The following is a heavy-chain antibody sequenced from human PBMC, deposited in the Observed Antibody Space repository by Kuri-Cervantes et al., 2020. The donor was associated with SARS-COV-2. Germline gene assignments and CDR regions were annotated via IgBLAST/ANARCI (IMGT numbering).Heavy chain of an antibody. CDR2: INPSGGST. CDR3: ARGVQLWFQGNYYYYYMDV. J-gene: IGHJ6*03. D-gene: IGHD5-18*01. V-gene: IGHV1-46*01. CDR1: RDTFTTFG. Sequence: ASVKVSCKTSRDTFTTFGFSWVRQAPGQGLEWMGIINPSGGSTSYAQKFQGRVTMTRDTSTSTVYTELSSLRSEDTAVYYCARGVQLWFQGNYYYYYMDVWGKGTTVTVSS.